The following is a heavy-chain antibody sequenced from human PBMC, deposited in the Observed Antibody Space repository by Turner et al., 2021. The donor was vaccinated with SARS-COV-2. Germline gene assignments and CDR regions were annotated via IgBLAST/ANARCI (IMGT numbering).Heavy chain of an antibody. D-gene: IGHD5-18*01. J-gene: IGHJ6*02. CDR1: GGPIRSSTYY. V-gene: IGHV4-39*01. CDR3: ARLMDTAMDYYGMDV. CDR2: IYYRGIT. Sequence: QLQLQESGPGLVKPSEALSLTCPVSGGPIRSSTYYLGRIRRPPGKGLEWIGNIYYRGITYYHPSLKSRVTISVDTSKNQFSLKLSSVTAADTAVYYCARLMDTAMDYYGMDVWGQGTTVTVSS.